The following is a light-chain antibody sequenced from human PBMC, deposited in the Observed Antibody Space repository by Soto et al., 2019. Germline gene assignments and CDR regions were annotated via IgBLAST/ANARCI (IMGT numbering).Light chain of an antibody. CDR2: GAS. Sequence: EIVLTHSPGTLSLSPGERDTLSCRASQSVSSSYLAWYQQKPGHAPRLLIYGASRATGIPDRFSGSGSGTDFTLTISRLEPEDFAVYYCQQYGSSPPTFGQGTKVDI. V-gene: IGKV3-20*01. J-gene: IGKJ1*01. CDR3: QQYGSSPPT. CDR1: QSVSSSY.